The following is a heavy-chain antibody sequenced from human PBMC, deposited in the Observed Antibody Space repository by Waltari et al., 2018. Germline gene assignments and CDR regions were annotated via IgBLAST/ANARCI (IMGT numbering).Heavy chain of an antibody. V-gene: IGHV4-38-2*02. J-gene: IGHJ5*02. CDR1: GYSISSGYY. CDR3: ARSASNFFDP. CDR2: VFHSGT. D-gene: IGHD3-3*01. Sequence: QVQLQESGPGLVKPSETPSLICSAPGYSISSGYYWGWIRQPPGKGLEWLGSVFHSGTFYNPSLRSRVTISLDTSKNQFSLKVSSVTASDTAVYFCARSASNFFDPWGQGALVTVSS.